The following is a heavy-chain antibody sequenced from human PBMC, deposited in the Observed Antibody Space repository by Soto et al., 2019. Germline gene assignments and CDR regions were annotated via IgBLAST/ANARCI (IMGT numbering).Heavy chain of an antibody. V-gene: IGHV3-23*01. CDR3: AKVHVSPAVAGTDFDY. CDR1: GFTFSSYA. D-gene: IGHD6-19*01. J-gene: IGHJ4*02. CDR2: ISGSGGST. Sequence: GGSLRLSCAASGFTFSSYAMSWVRQAPGKGLEWVSAISGSGGSTYYADSVKGRFTISRDNSKNTLYLQMNSLRAEDTAVYYCAKVHVSPAVAGTDFDYWGQGTLVTVSS.